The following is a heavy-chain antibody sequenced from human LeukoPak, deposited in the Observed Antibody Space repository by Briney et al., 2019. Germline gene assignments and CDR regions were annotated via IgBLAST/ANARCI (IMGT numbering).Heavy chain of an antibody. Sequence: SVKVSCKASGGTFSSYAISWVRQAPGQGLEWMGGIIPIFGTATYAQKFQGRVTITADESTSTAYMELSSLRSEDTAVYYCARAFPIGYCSGGSCYARSRWFDPWGQGTLVTVSS. V-gene: IGHV1-69*13. CDR2: IIPIFGTA. D-gene: IGHD2-15*01. CDR1: GGTFSSYA. J-gene: IGHJ5*02. CDR3: ARAFPIGYCSGGSCYARSRWFDP.